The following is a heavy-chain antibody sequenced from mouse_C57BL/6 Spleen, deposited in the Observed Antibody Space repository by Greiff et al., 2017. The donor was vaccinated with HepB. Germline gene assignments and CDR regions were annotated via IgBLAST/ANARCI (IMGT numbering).Heavy chain of an antibody. CDR1: GNTFTDNE. D-gene: IGHD1-1*01. Sequence: QVQLQQSGAELGRPGASVTLSCKASGNTFTDNEMHWVKRTPVQGLDWIGAIDPETGGTAYNQKFKGKAILTADKPSSTAYMELRSLTSEDSAVYYCTRHYGSSGYWGQGTTLTVSS. CDR3: TRHYGSSGY. CDR2: IDPETGGT. V-gene: IGHV1-15*01. J-gene: IGHJ2*01.